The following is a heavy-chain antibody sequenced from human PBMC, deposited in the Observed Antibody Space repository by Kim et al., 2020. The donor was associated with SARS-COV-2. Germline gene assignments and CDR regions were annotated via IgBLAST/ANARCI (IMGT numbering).Heavy chain of an antibody. J-gene: IGHJ6*02. V-gene: IGHV1-8*01. CDR3: ATSYGMDV. CDR2: TANT. Sequence: TANTVYAQQFQGRVTLTRNPSISTAYMELSSLRSGDTGVYYCATSYGMDVWGQGTTVTVSS.